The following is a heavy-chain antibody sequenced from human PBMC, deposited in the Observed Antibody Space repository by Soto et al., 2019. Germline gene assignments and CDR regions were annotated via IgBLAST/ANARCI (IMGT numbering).Heavy chain of an antibody. D-gene: IGHD4-17*01. CDR1: GGYITNYY. CDR2: IFYSGNT. J-gene: IGHJ4*02. V-gene: IGHV4-59*01. Sequence: QVQLQESGPGLVKPSETLSLTCTVSGGYITNYYWSWIRQPPGKGLEWIGYIFYSGNTNYNPSLRSRXHIXVXRSKNQFSLRLNSVTAADTAVYYCARDSGYGDPFDYWGQGTLVTVSS. CDR3: ARDSGYGDPFDY.